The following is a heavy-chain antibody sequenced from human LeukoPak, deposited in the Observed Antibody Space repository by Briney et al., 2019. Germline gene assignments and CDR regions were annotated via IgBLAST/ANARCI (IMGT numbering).Heavy chain of an antibody. J-gene: IGHJ4*02. Sequence: GGSLRLSCAASGFTFSSYGMSWVRQAPGKGLEWVSAISGSGGSTYYADSVKGRFTISRDNSKNTLYLQMNSLRAEDTAVYYCARAGDLVVVPHFDYWGQGTLVTVSS. CDR3: ARAGDLVVVPHFDY. CDR1: GFTFSSYG. V-gene: IGHV3-23*01. D-gene: IGHD2-2*01. CDR2: ISGSGGST.